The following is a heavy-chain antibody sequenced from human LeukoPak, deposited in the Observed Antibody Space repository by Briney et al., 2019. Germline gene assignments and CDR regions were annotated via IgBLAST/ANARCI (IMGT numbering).Heavy chain of an antibody. Sequence: GGSLRLSGAASGFSFDESAMHWVRQAPGKGLEWVSLISGDGASTYYADSVKGRFTISRDNSKNSLYLQMNSLRTEDTALYHCAKDSSSWYPDYWGQGTLVTVSS. D-gene: IGHD6-13*01. J-gene: IGHJ4*02. CDR1: GFSFDESA. V-gene: IGHV3-43*02. CDR2: ISGDGAST. CDR3: AKDSSSWYPDY.